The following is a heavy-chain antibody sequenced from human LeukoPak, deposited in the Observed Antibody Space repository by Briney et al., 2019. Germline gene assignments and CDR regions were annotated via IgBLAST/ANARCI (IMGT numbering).Heavy chain of an antibody. D-gene: IGHD4-17*01. J-gene: IGHJ4*02. CDR2: IRYDGSNK. V-gene: IGHV3-30*02. Sequence: GGSLRLSCAASGFTFSSYGMHWVRQAPGKGLEWVTFIRYDGSNKHYADSVKGRFTISRDNSKNTLYLQMNSLRAEDTAVYYCAKGGDYGDYVGGFDYWGQGTLVTFSS. CDR1: GFTFSSYG. CDR3: AKGGDYGDYVGGFDY.